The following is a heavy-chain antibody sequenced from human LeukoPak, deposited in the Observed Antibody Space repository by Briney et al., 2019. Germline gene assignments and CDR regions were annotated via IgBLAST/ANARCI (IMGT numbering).Heavy chain of an antibody. D-gene: IGHD3-3*01. J-gene: IGHJ5*02. Sequence: SETLSLTCTVSGGSISSYYWSWIRQPPGKGLEWIGYIYYSGSTNYNPSLKSRVTISVDTSKNQFSLKLSSVTAADTAVYYCARLGDFWSGPNWFDPWGQGTLVTVSS. V-gene: IGHV4-59*08. CDR1: GGSISSYY. CDR3: ARLGDFWSGPNWFDP. CDR2: IYYSGST.